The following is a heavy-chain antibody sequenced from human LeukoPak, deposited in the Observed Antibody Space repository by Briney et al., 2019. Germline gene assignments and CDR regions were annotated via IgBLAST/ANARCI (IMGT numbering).Heavy chain of an antibody. J-gene: IGHJ4*02. D-gene: IGHD2-15*01. Sequence: PGGSLRLSCAASGFTFDDYGMSWVRQAPGKGLEWVSGFNWNGGSTGYADSVKGRFTISRDNAKNSLYLQMNSLRAEDTAFYYCARPMGVVRYARVYYFDYWGQGTLVTVSS. CDR2: FNWNGGST. V-gene: IGHV3-20*04. CDR3: ARPMGVVRYARVYYFDY. CDR1: GFTFDDYG.